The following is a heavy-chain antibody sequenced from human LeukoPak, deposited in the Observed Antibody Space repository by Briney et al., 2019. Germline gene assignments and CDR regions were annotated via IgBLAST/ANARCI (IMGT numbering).Heavy chain of an antibody. J-gene: IGHJ3*02. CDR2: IYSGGST. V-gene: IGHV3-66*01. D-gene: IGHD2-15*01. Sequence: GGSLRLSCAASGFTVSNNYMSWVRQAPGKGLEWVSVIYSGGSTYYADSVKGRFTISRDNAKNSLYLQMNSLRAEDTAVYYCARDRCSGGSCYDAFDIWGQGTMVTVSS. CDR3: ARDRCSGGSCYDAFDI. CDR1: GFTVSNNY.